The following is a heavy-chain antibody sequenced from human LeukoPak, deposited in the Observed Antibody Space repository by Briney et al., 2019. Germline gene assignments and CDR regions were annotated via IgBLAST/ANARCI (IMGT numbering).Heavy chain of an antibody. CDR3: ARHPSGGSYEDDQDTNFDY. D-gene: IGHD1-26*01. CDR2: IYPGDSDT. V-gene: IGHV5-51*01. Sequence: GESLKISCKGSGYSFTSYWIGWVRQMPGKGLEWMGIIYPGDSDTRYSPSFQGQVTISADKSISTAYLQWSSLKASDTAMYYCARHPSGGSYEDDQDTNFDYWGQGTLVTVSS. J-gene: IGHJ4*02. CDR1: GYSFTSYW.